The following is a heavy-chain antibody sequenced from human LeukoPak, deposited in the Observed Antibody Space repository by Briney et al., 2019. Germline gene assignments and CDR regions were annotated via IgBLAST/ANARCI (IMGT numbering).Heavy chain of an antibody. J-gene: IGHJ4*02. D-gene: IGHD6-13*01. CDR3: AKDRETTASGTFDY. CDR1: GSTFNTYG. V-gene: IGHV3-30*18. Sequence: GGSLRLSCAASGSTFNTYGIHYVRQAPGKWMEWVASISDDGRHKNYADSVKGRFTISRDNSNNTLYLQMNRLRVEATGVYYCAKDRETTASGTFDYWGQGTLVTVSS. CDR2: ISDDGRHK.